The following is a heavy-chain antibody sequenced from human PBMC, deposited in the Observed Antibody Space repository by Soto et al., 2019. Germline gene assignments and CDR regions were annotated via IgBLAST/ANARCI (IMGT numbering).Heavy chain of an antibody. CDR2: INAGNGNT. CDR1: GYTFTSYA. J-gene: IGHJ4*02. CDR3: ARDYGLRFLAWLLFDY. D-gene: IGHD3-3*01. V-gene: IGHV1-3*01. Sequence: ASVKVSCKASGYTFTSYAMHWVRQAPGQRLEWMGWINAGNGNTKYSQKFQGRVTITRDTSASTAYMELSSLRSEDTAVYYCARDYGLRFLAWLLFDYWGQGTLVTVSS.